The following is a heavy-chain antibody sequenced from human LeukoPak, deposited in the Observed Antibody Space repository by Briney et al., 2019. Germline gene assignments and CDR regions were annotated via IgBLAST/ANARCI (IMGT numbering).Heavy chain of an antibody. D-gene: IGHD2-2*01. CDR3: ARDLPPVPTSSTSLTVTDDY. V-gene: IGHV1-46*01. Sequence: ASVKVSCKASGYTFTSYYMHWVRQAPGQGLEWMGIINPSGVSTSYAQKFQGRVTMTRDTSTSTVYMELSSLRSEDTAVYYCARDLPPVPTSSTSLTVTDDYWGQGTLVTVSS. CDR1: GYTFTSYY. J-gene: IGHJ4*02. CDR2: INPSGVST.